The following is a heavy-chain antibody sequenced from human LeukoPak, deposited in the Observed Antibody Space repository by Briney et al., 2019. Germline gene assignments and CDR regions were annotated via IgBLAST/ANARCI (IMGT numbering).Heavy chain of an antibody. Sequence: QPGGSLRLSCAASGFTFSSYAMSWVRQAPGKGLEWVSAISGSGGSTYYADSVKGRFTISRDNSKNTLYLQMNSLRAEDTAVYYCAPPLDYYDTSGSPKGGDWGQGTLVTVSS. D-gene: IGHD3-22*01. J-gene: IGHJ4*02. V-gene: IGHV3-23*01. CDR1: GFTFSSYA. CDR2: ISGSGGST. CDR3: APPLDYYDTSGSPKGGD.